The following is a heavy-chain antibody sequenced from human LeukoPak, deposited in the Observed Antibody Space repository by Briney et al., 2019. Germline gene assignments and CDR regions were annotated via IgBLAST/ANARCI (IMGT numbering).Heavy chain of an antibody. V-gene: IGHV4-31*03. CDR2: IYYSGST. CDR1: GGSISSGGYY. CDR3: ARASGIYFDWLLSRWYFDY. J-gene: IGHJ4*02. D-gene: IGHD3-9*01. Sequence: SQTLSLTCTVSGGSISSGGYYWSWIRQHPGKGLEWIGYIYYSGSTYYNPSLKSRVTISVDTSKNQFSLKLSSVTAADTAVCYCARASGIYFDWLLSRWYFDYWGQGTLVTVSS.